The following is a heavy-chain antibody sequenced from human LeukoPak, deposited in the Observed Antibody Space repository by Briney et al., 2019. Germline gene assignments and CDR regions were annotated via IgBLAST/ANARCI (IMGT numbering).Heavy chain of an antibody. V-gene: IGHV4-59*01. D-gene: IGHD6-19*01. Sequence: PLETLSLTCTVSGGAITSDYWSWLRQPPGKGLEWIGYIYYSGSTNYNPSLKSRVTISIDTSKNQFSLKLSSVTAADTAVYYCARGAGWYHYWGQGTLVTVSS. CDR2: IYYSGST. J-gene: IGHJ4*02. CDR3: ARGAGWYHY. CDR1: GGAITSDY.